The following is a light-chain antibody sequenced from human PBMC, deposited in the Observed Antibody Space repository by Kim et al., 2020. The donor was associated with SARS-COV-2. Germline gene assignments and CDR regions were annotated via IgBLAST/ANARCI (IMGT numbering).Light chain of an antibody. V-gene: IGLV2-14*03. Sequence: QSALTQPASVSGSPGQSITISCTGTSSDVGGYNYVSWYQQHPGKAPKLMIYDVSNRPSGVSSRFSGSKSGNTASLAISGLQAEDEADYYCSSYTSSSFVVFGGGTQLTVL. CDR2: DVS. CDR3: SSYTSSSFVV. J-gene: IGLJ2*01. CDR1: SSDVGGYNY.